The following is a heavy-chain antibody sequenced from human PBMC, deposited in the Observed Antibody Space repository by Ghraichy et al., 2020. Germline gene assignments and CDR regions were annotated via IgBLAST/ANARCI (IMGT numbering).Heavy chain of an antibody. J-gene: IGHJ6*02. Sequence: GGSLRLSCAASGFTFDDYAMHWVRQAPGKGLEWVSGISWESGSKDYADSVKGRFTISRDNAKNSLYLQMSILRAEDTALYFCVKDIYNSRSGSGRDLYYYQGMDVWGQGTTVTVSS. V-gene: IGHV3-9*01. CDR1: GFTFDDYA. CDR3: VKDIYNSRSGSGRDLYYYQGMDV. CDR2: ISWESGSK. D-gene: IGHD6-13*01.